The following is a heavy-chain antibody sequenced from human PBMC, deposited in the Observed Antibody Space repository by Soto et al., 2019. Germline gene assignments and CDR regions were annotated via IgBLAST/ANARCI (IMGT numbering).Heavy chain of an antibody. D-gene: IGHD3-22*01. V-gene: IGHV5-10-1*01. CDR1: GYSFAGCW. J-gene: IGHJ4*01. CDR3: ARQIYDSDTGPNFQYYFDS. Sequence: GESLKISCKGSGYSFAGCWITWVRQKPGKGLEWMGRSDPSDSQTYYSPSFRGHVTISATKSITTVFLQWSSLRASDTAMYYCARQIYDSDTGPNFQYYFDSWGQGTPVTVSS. CDR2: SDPSDSQT.